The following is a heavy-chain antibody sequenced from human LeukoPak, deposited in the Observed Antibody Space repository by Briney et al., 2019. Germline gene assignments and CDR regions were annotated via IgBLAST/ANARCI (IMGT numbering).Heavy chain of an antibody. D-gene: IGHD6-19*01. CDR1: GFTFSSYA. CDR3: AKAQWNSSGWYGGFDY. V-gene: IGHV3-23*01. Sequence: GGSLRLSCAASGFTFSSYAMSWVRQAPGKGLEWVSAISGSGGSTYYADSVKGRFTISRDNPKNTLYLQMNSLRAEDTAVYYCAKAQWNSSGWYGGFDYWGQGTLVTVSS. CDR2: ISGSGGST. J-gene: IGHJ4*02.